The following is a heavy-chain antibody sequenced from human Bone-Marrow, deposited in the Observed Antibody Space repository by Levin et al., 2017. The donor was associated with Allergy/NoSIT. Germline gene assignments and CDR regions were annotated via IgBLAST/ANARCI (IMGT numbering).Heavy chain of an antibody. CDR1: GYTFSGYY. Sequence: ASVKVSCKTSGYTFSGYYIHWVRQAPGQGLEWMGWINPNSGGTNYAQNFQGRVSVTRDTSISTAYMELRGLRSDDTAIYYCARSYCSGTNCLFGAYWGQGTLVTVSS. V-gene: IGHV1-2*02. CDR2: INPNSGGT. D-gene: IGHD2-15*01. CDR3: ARSYCSGTNCLFGAY. J-gene: IGHJ4*02.